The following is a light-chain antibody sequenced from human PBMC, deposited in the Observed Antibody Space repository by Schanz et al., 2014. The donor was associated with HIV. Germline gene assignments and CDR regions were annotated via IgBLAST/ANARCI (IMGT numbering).Light chain of an antibody. CDR3: QHYDISRGT. J-gene: IGKJ4*01. Sequence: EIVMTQSPATLSVSPGERATLSCRASQSVSSNLGWYQQKLGQAPRLLIYGASSRATGIPDRFSGSGSGTDFTLTISRLEPEDFATYYCQHYDISRGTFGGGTRVEIK. CDR1: QSVSSN. V-gene: IGKV3D-15*01. CDR2: GAS.